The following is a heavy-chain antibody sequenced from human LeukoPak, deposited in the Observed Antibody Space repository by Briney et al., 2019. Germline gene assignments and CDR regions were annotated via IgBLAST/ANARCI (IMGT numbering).Heavy chain of an antibody. CDR1: GCSISSYY. CDR2: LSKSGNT. Sequence: SGTLTLSCTVSGCSISSYYWSWIRLPPGKGLEWIAYLSKSGNTNYSPSLKSRVSIFGDTSNNQFFLKLSSVPAADTAVYYCARARNVNSFYAFDIWGQGTLVTVSS. V-gene: IGHV4-59*01. J-gene: IGHJ3*02. CDR3: ARARNVNSFYAFDI. D-gene: IGHD5-18*01.